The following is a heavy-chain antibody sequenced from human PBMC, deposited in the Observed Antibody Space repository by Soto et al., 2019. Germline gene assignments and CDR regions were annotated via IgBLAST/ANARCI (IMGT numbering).Heavy chain of an antibody. J-gene: IGHJ2*01. CDR1: GGSFSDYY. CDR2: IYHTGST. CDR3: ARGLLPWFFDL. Sequence: QVQLQQWGAGLWKPSETLSLTCAVYGGSFSDYYWTWIRQPPGKGLEWIGEIYHTGSTNYNPSLNGRGTITVDTSKTQFSLKLSSVTAADTAVYYCARGLLPWFFDLWGPGTLVTVSS. V-gene: IGHV4-34*01.